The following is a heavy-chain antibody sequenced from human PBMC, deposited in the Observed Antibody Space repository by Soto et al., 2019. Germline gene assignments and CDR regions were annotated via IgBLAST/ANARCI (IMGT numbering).Heavy chain of an antibody. CDR1: GYTFTIYA. D-gene: IGHD3-3*01. CDR2: INAGNGNT. Sequence: ASVXVSCKASGYTFTIYAMHWVRQAPGQRLEWMGWINAGNGNTKYSQKFQGRVTITRDTSASTAYMELSSLRSEDTAVYYCASGHGMQEWMADDYWGQGTLVTVSS. J-gene: IGHJ4*02. V-gene: IGHV1-3*01. CDR3: ASGHGMQEWMADDY.